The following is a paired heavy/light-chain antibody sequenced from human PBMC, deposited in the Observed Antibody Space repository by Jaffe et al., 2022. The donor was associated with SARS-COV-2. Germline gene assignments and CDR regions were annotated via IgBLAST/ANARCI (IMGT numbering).Light chain of an antibody. Sequence: IQMTQSPSTLSASVGDTVTITCRASQSVDNWLAWYQQKSGKAPKLLIYKSSGLESGVPSRFSGSGSGTEFTLTISSLQPDDFATYYCQQYSGFPSTFGQGTKLEIK. CDR2: KSS. CDR1: QSVDNW. CDR3: QQYSGFPST. V-gene: IGKV1-5*03. J-gene: IGKJ2*01.
Heavy chain of an antibody. D-gene: IGHD3-16*01. J-gene: IGHJ4*02. CDR2: IDTMTGKP. Sequence: QIQLVQSGSELKKPGASVKISCKTSGYTFTSYAINWVRQAPGRGLECVGWIDTMTGKPTYAQGFTGRFVFSLDASVNTAYLEIRRLKPEDTAVYYCARDAGYLWNVADSGAYLAYFDYWGQGNLVTVSS. CDR3: ARDAGYLWNVADSGAYLAYFDY. V-gene: IGHV7-4-1*02. CDR1: GYTFTSYA.